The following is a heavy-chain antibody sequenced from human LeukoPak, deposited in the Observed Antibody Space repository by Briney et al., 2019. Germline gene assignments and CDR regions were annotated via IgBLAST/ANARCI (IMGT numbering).Heavy chain of an antibody. Sequence: ASVKVSCKASGYTFTSYDINWVRQATGQGLEWMGWMNPNSGNTGYAQKFQGRVTITRNTSISTAYMELSSLRSEDTAVYYCARGHARYGDYYFDYWGQGTLVTVSS. D-gene: IGHD4-17*01. CDR1: GYTFTSYD. V-gene: IGHV1-8*03. CDR2: MNPNSGNT. J-gene: IGHJ4*02. CDR3: ARGHARYGDYYFDY.